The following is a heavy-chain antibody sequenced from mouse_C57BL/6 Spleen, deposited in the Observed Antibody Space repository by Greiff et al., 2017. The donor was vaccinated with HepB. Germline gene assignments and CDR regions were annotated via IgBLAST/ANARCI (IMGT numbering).Heavy chain of an antibody. CDR2: IYPGDGDT. J-gene: IGHJ4*01. Sequence: QVQLQQSGPELVKPGASVKISCKASGYAFSSSWMNWVKQRPGKGLEWIGQIYPGDGDTNYNGKFKGKATLTADKSSSTAYMQLSSLTSEDSAVYFCAVGDMDYWGQGTSVTVSS. CDR1: GYAFSSSW. CDR3: AVGDMDY. D-gene: IGHD1-1*02. V-gene: IGHV1-82*01.